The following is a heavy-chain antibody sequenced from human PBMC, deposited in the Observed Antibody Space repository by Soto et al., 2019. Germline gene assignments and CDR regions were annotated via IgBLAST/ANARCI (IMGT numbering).Heavy chain of an antibody. CDR2: IKEDGSER. Sequence: GGSLRLSCAASGFTFSNYWMSWVRQAPGKGLEWVANIKEDGSERYYVDSVKGRFTISRDNAKNSLYLQMTSLRPEDTAVYYCTRGHPSIYNYWGQGTLVTVSS. CDR1: GFTFSNYW. CDR3: TRGHPSIYNY. V-gene: IGHV3-7*01. J-gene: IGHJ4*02. D-gene: IGHD4-4*01.